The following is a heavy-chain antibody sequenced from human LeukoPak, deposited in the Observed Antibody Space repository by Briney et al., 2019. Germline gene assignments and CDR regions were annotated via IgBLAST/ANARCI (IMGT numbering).Heavy chain of an antibody. CDR1: GSTFSSYS. CDR3: ARGYSGYDQYFDY. J-gene: IGHJ4*02. CDR2: ISSSSSYI. Sequence: GGSLRLSCAASGSTFSSYSMNWVRQAPGKGLEWVSSISSSSSYIYYADSVKGRFTISRGNAKNSLYLQMNSLRAEDTAVYYCARGYSGYDQYFDYWGQGTLVTVSS. V-gene: IGHV3-21*01. D-gene: IGHD5-12*01.